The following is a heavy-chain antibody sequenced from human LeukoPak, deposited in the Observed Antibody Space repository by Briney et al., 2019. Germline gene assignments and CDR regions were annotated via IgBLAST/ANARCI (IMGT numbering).Heavy chain of an antibody. Sequence: GGSLRLSCAASGFTFDDYAMHWVRQAPGKGLEWVSSISWNSGSIGYADSVKGRFTISRDNAKNSLYLQMNSLRAEDTALYYCAKDMGQVAAHFDYWGQGTLVTVSS. V-gene: IGHV3-9*01. CDR1: GFTFDDYA. D-gene: IGHD2-15*01. J-gene: IGHJ4*02. CDR2: ISWNSGSI. CDR3: AKDMGQVAAHFDY.